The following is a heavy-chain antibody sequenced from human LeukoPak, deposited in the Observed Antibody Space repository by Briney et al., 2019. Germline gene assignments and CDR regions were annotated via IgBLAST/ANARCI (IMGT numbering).Heavy chain of an antibody. CDR2: KYYSGSA. CDR1: GVSISDGRYY. CDR3: ATSYCSGISCLDVFNV. J-gene: IGHJ3*01. V-gene: IGHV4-31*02. D-gene: IGHD2-2*01. Sequence: SETLSLTCNVSGVSISDGRYYWAWIRQRPGKGLEWLGYKYYSGSAKYNPSLKSRLTISIDTPENQFSLHLTSVTAADTAIYYCATSYCSGISCLDVFNVWGQGTLVSVSS.